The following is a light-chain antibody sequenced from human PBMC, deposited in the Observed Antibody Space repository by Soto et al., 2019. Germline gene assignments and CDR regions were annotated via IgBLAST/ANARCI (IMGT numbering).Light chain of an antibody. Sequence: DIQMTQSPSSLSASVGDRVTITCRASQGIGNNLAWYQQKPGKVPKVLIYMTSNRSPGVPDRFSGSGSGTDFTLKISRVEAEDVGVYYCMQPLHTPWTFGQGTKVEIQ. CDR3: MQPLHTPWT. V-gene: IGKV1-27*01. CDR1: QGIGNN. CDR2: MTS. J-gene: IGKJ1*01.